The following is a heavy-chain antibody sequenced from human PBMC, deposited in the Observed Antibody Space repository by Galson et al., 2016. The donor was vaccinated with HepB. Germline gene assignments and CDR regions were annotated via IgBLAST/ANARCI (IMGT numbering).Heavy chain of an antibody. J-gene: IGHJ2*01. V-gene: IGHV5-51*03. CDR3: ARGVRDCSSTSCYSDV. D-gene: IGHD2-2*01. CDR2: IYPGDSDT. Sequence: QSGAEVTKSGESLKISCKGSRYSFARYWIAWVRQMPGKGLEWMGIIYPGDSDTRYSPSFQGQVTISADKSIRTAYLQWSSLKSSDTAMYFCARGVRDCSSTSCYSDVWGRGTLVAVSS. CDR1: RYSFARYW.